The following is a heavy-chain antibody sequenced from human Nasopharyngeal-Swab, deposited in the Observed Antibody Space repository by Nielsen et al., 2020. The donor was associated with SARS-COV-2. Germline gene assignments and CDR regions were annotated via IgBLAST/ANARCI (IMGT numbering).Heavy chain of an antibody. D-gene: IGHD1-14*01. CDR2: IYYSGST. CDR3: ARGADHSDGMDV. J-gene: IGHJ6*02. V-gene: IGHV4-59*08. CDR1: GGSISSYY. Sequence: SETLSLTCTAPGGSISSYYWSWIRQPPGKGLEWIGYIYYSGSTNYNPSLKSRVTISVDTSKNQFSLKLSSVTAADTAVYYCARGADHSDGMDVWGQGTTVTVSS.